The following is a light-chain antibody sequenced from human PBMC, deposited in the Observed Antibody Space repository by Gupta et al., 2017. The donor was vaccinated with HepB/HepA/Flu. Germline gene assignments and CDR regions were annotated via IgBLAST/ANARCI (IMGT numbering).Light chain of an antibody. CDR3: GAWDDSLNGPV. CDR1: SPNIGSNT. V-gene: IGLV1-44*01. CDR2: SNN. J-gene: IGLJ3*02. Sequence: QSVLTPPPSASGTPGQRITISCSGSSPNIGSNTVNWYQQVPGTAPKLLIHSNNQRPSGVPDRFSGSKSGTSASLAISGLQSEDEADYYCGAWDDSLNGPVFGGGTKLTVL.